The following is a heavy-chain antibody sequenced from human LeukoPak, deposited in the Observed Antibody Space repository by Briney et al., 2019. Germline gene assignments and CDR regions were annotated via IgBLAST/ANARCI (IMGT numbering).Heavy chain of an antibody. CDR3: ARDSAWLGYCSSTSCFQGHYYGMDV. V-gene: IGHV1-18*01. J-gene: IGHJ6*02. Sequence: ASVKVSCKASGYTFTSYGISWVRQAPGQGLEWMGWISAYNSNTNYAQKLQGRVTMTTDTSTSTAYMELRSLRSDDTAVYYCARDSAWLGYCSSTSCFQGHYYGMDVWGQGTTVTVSS. D-gene: IGHD2-2*01. CDR2: ISAYNSNT. CDR1: GYTFTSYG.